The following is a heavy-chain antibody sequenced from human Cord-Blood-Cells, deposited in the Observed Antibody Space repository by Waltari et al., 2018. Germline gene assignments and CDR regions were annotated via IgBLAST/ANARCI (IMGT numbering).Heavy chain of an antibody. Sequence: QVQLQQWGAGLLKPSETLYLTCAVDGGSFSGYYWSWIRQPPGKGLEWIGEINHSGSTNYNPSLKSRVTISVDTSKNQFSLKLSSVTAADTAVYYCARGLPYYYDSSGSRWFDPWGQGTLVTVSS. CDR3: ARGLPYYYDSSGSRWFDP. V-gene: IGHV4-34*01. J-gene: IGHJ5*02. D-gene: IGHD3-22*01. CDR2: INHSGST. CDR1: GGSFSGYY.